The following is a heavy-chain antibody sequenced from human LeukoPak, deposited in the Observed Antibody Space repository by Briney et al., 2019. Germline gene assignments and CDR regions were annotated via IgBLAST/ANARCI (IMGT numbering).Heavy chain of an antibody. CDR1: GFTFSSYA. V-gene: IGHV3-23*01. CDR2: VTGSGVST. D-gene: IGHD3-22*01. Sequence: GGSLRLSCSASGFTFSSYAMSWVRQAPGKGLEWVSAVTGSGVSTYYADSVRGRFTISRDNSKKTLYLQMNSLRAEAPAVYYSAKDPSGYSHGYGAFDLWGRGTMVTVSS. CDR3: AKDPSGYSHGYGAFDL. J-gene: IGHJ3*01.